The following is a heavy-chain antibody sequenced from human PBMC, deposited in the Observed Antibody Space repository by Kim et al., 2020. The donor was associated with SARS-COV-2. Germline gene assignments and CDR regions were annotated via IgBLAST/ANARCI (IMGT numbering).Heavy chain of an antibody. Sequence: GGSLRLSCAASGFTFSSYGMHWVRQAPGKGLEWVAVIWYDGSNKYYADSVKGRFTISRDNSKNTLYLQMNSLRAEDTAVYYCARGDMITFGGVIVSSADAFDIWGHGTMVTVSS. J-gene: IGHJ3*02. CDR1: GFTFSSYG. V-gene: IGHV3-33*01. D-gene: IGHD3-16*02. CDR3: ARGDMITFGGVIVSSADAFDI. CDR2: IWYDGSNK.